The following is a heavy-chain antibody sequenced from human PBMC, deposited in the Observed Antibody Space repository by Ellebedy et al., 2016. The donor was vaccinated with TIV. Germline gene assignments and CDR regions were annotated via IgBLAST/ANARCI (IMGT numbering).Heavy chain of an antibody. CDR2: INPSGGST. CDR3: AKAYSSAWFGGNWFDP. CDR1: GYTFTSYY. V-gene: IGHV1-46*01. Sequence: ASVKVSCXASGYTFTSYYMHWVRQAPGQGLEWMGIINPSGGSTSYAQKFQGRVTMTRDTSTSTVYMELSSLRAEDTALYYCAKAYSSAWFGGNWFDPWGQGTLVTVSS. J-gene: IGHJ5*02. D-gene: IGHD6-19*01.